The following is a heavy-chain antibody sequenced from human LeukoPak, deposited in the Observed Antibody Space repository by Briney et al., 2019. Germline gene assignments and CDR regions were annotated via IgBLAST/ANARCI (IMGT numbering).Heavy chain of an antibody. V-gene: IGHV1-69*05. D-gene: IGHD2-21*02. CDR2: IIPIFGTA. CDR3: ARAPSGGGHIVVVTAIDN. Sequence: ASVKVSCKASGGTFSSYAISWVRQAPGQGLEWMGGIIPIFGTANYAQKFQGRVTMTSDTSTSTVYMELSRLRSEDTAMYYCARAPSGGGHIVVVTAIDNWGQGTLVTVSS. J-gene: IGHJ4*02. CDR1: GGTFSSYA.